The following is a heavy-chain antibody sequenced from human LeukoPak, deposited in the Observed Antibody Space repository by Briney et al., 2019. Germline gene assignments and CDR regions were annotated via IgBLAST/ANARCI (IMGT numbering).Heavy chain of an antibody. CDR2: ISYDGSNK. J-gene: IGHJ4*02. Sequence: PGRSLRLSCAASGFTFSSYAMHWVRQAPGKGLKWVAVISYDGSNKYYADSVKGRFTISRDNSKNTLYLQMNSLRAEDTAVYYCARGATPSAEYYFDYWGQGTLVTVSS. CDR1: GFTFSSYA. V-gene: IGHV3-30-3*01. CDR3: ARGATPSAEYYFDY. D-gene: IGHD1-26*01.